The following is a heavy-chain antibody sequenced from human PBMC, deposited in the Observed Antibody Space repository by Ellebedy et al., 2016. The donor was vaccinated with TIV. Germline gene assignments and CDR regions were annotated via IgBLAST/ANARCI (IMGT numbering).Heavy chain of an antibody. J-gene: IGHJ4*02. CDR2: INPNSGGT. V-gene: IGHV1-2*02. D-gene: IGHD3-3*01. CDR1: GYTFTGYY. Sequence: ASVKVSXXASGYTFTGYYMHWVRQAPGQGLEWMGWINPNSGGTNYAQKFQGRVTMTRDTSISTAYMELSRLRSDDTAVHYCASDPSGITIFGVVIPGGFDYWGQGTLVTVSS. CDR3: ASDPSGITIFGVVIPGGFDY.